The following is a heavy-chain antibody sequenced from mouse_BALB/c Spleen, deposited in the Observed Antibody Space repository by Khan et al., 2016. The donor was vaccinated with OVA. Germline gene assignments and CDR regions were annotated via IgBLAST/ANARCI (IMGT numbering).Heavy chain of an antibody. V-gene: IGHV14-1*02. D-gene: IGHD2-1*01. J-gene: IGHJ3*01. Sequence: VQLKESGAELVRPGALVKLSCKASGFNIKDYYMYWVKQRPEEGLEWIGWIDPENGDTIYDPKFLGKASITVDTPSNPAYLQLSSLTSEDTAVYYCVRRGYGNYWFAYWGRGTLVTVSA. CDR1: GFNIKDYY. CDR2: IDPENGDT. CDR3: VRRGYGNYWFAY.